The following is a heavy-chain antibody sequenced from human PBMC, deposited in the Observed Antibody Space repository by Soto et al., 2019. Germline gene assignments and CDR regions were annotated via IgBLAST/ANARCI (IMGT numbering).Heavy chain of an antibody. D-gene: IGHD2-8*01. V-gene: IGHV4-31*03. CDR2: VSSSGNS. CDR3: GGRLTSIYNYLDY. CDR1: GDSISSATHY. Sequence: SETLSLTCTVSGDSISSATHYWNWIRQHPGKGLEWIGYVSSSGNSYYSPSLKSRVFMSVDTSKNLFSLKLSSVTAADTAIYYCGGRLTSIYNYLDYWDQGTQVTVSS. J-gene: IGHJ4*02.